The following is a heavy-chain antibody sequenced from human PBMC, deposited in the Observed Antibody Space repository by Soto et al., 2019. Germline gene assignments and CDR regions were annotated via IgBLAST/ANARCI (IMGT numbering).Heavy chain of an antibody. D-gene: IGHD1-1*01. CDR3: AREITRNQTTYGMDV. Sequence: QVQLVESGGGVVQPGRSLRLSCAASGFTFSSYGMHWVRQAPGKGLEWVAVIWYDGSNKYYADSVKGRFTISRDNSKNPLYLQMNSLRAEDTAVYYCAREITRNQTTYGMDVWGQGTTVTVSS. CDR2: IWYDGSNK. J-gene: IGHJ6*02. CDR1: GFTFSSYG. V-gene: IGHV3-33*01.